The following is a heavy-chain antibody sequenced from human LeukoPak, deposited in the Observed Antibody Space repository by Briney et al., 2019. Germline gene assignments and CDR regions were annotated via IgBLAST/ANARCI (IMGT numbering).Heavy chain of an antibody. V-gene: IGHV3-30-3*01. Sequence: GRSLRLSCAASGFTFSSYAMHWVRQAPGKGLEWVAVISYDGSNKYYADSVKGRFTISRDNSKNSLYLQMNSLRAEDTALYYCARDVYNMGDFWGQGTLVTVSS. CDR3: ARDVYNMGDF. J-gene: IGHJ4*02. D-gene: IGHD1-1*01. CDR1: GFTFSSYA. CDR2: ISYDGSNK.